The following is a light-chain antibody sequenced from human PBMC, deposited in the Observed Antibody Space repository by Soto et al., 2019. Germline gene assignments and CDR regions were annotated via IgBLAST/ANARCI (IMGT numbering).Light chain of an antibody. J-gene: IGKJ2*01. Sequence: EVVLTQSPGPLSLSPGERATLSCRASQSVSNNYLASYQQKPGQSPKLLIFGSSDRATGIPDRFSGSGSGTDFTLTISRLEPEDFAVYFCQQYGSSPPYTFGQGTKLEIK. CDR3: QQYGSSPPYT. CDR2: GSS. V-gene: IGKV3-20*01. CDR1: QSVSNNY.